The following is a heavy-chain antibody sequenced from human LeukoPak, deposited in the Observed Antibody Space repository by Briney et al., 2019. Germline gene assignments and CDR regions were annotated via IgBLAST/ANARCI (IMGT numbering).Heavy chain of an antibody. CDR3: ARDHPYYYDSSGYPPDY. CDR2: ISAYNGNT. J-gene: IGHJ4*02. CDR1: GYTFTSYG. V-gene: IGHV1-18*01. D-gene: IGHD3-22*01. Sequence: ASVKVSCKASGYTFTSYGISWVRQAPGQGLEWMGWISAYNGNTNYAQKLQGRVTMTTDTSTSTAYMELRSLRSDDTAVYYCARDHPYYYDSSGYPPDYWGQGTLVTVSS.